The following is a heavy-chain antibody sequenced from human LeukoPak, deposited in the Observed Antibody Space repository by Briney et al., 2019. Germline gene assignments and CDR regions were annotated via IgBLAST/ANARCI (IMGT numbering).Heavy chain of an antibody. CDR1: GGSVSSYY. V-gene: IGHV4-59*02. J-gene: IGHJ4*02. Sequence: SESLSLTSTVSGGSVSSYYWSWIRQPPGKGRGWVWYIYYSGSTTYNPSLKSRVAISSHASKNQSYLKLSSVTGAPPTVTYFARSAPFYDSSGYYYYYWGQGTLVTVSS. D-gene: IGHD3-22*01. CDR3: ARSAPFYDSSGYYYYY. CDR2: IYYSGST.